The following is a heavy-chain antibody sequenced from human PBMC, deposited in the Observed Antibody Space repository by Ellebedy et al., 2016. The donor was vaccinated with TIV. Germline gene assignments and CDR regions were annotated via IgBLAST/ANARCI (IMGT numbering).Heavy chain of an antibody. CDR2: ISNTGTT. V-gene: IGHV4-39*01. J-gene: IGHJ4*02. Sequence: WIRQPPGKGLEWIGAISNTGTTHYNESLKSRVTLSVDTSKNQFSLKLTSVTATDTAVYYCARHGQFDYWGQGTLVIVSS. CDR3: ARHGQFDY.